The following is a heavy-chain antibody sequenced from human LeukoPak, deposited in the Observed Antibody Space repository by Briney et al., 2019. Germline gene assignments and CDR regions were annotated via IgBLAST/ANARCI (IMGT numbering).Heavy chain of an antibody. Sequence: GESLKISCKGSGYSFTSYRIGWVRQMPGQGLEWMGIICPGDSDTGYSPSFQGQVTISADKSISTAYLQWSSLKASDTAMYYCARHKQGYDSSTTFDYWGQGTLVTVSS. D-gene: IGHD3-22*01. CDR2: ICPGDSDT. CDR3: ARHKQGYDSSTTFDY. J-gene: IGHJ4*02. CDR1: GYSFTSYR. V-gene: IGHV5-51*01.